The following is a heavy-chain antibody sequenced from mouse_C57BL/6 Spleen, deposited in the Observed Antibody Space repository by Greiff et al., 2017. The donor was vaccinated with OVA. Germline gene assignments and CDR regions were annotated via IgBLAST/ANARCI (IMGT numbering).Heavy chain of an antibody. Sequence: EVQLVESGGDLVKPGGSLKLSCAASGFTFSSYGMSWVRQTPDKRLEWVATISSGGSYTYYPDSVKGRFTISRDNAKNTLYLQMSSLKSEDTAMYYCASLIYYDYDGYYFDYWGQGTTLTVSS. V-gene: IGHV5-6*01. D-gene: IGHD2-4*01. CDR2: ISSGGSYT. CDR1: GFTFSSYG. J-gene: IGHJ2*01. CDR3: ASLIYYDYDGYYFDY.